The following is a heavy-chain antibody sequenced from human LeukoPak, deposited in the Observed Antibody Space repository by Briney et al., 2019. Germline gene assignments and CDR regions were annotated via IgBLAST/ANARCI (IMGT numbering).Heavy chain of an antibody. Sequence: SETLSLTCTVSGGSISSSSYYWGWIRQPPGKGLEWIGSIYYSGSTYYNPSLKSRVTISVDTSKNQFSLKLSSVTAADTAVYYCARARTPLRLRADFDYWGQGILVTVSS. CDR3: ARARTPLRLRADFDY. J-gene: IGHJ4*02. CDR1: GGSISSSSYY. D-gene: IGHD5-12*01. V-gene: IGHV4-39*07. CDR2: IYYSGST.